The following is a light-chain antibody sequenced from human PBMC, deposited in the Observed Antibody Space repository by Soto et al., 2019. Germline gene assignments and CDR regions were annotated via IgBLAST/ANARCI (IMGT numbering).Light chain of an antibody. V-gene: IGLV1-40*01. Sequence: QSVLTQPPSVSGAPGQRVTISCTGSSSNIGSSFDVHWYQHLLGTAPKLLIYGNTNRPSGVPDRFSGSKSGNSASLAITGLQAEDEADYYCHSYDTILSGSVFGGGTKLTVL. CDR1: SSNIGSSFD. J-gene: IGLJ2*01. CDR3: HSYDTILSGSV. CDR2: GNT.